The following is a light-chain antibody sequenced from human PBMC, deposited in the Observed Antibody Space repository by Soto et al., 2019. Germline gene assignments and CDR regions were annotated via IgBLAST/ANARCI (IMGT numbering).Light chain of an antibody. V-gene: IGKV3-15*01. CDR3: QQCKHLRST. Sequence: IVMTQSPATLSVSPVERATLSCSASQSIGINLAWFHQKPGQPPRLLIYGASTRATGIPARFSRSGSRTESALAMSSLQSGDCAVYYCQQCKHLRSTFDGVTEVSIK. J-gene: IGKJ4*02. CDR1: QSIGIN. CDR2: GAS.